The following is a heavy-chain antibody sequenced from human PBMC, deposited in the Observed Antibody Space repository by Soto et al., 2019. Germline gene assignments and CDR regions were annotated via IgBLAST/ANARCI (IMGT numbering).Heavy chain of an antibody. Sequence: PGGSLRLACSASGLTFNDYNMNWVRQAPGKGLEWVSSIFSGGTYIYYAHSVRGRFTISRDNAGNSLYLQMNSLTAEDTAVYYCARSFPGREFVYWGQGTLVTV. CDR1: GLTFNDYN. CDR2: IFSGGTYI. CDR3: ARSFPGREFVY. J-gene: IGHJ4*02. D-gene: IGHD6-6*01. V-gene: IGHV3-21*01.